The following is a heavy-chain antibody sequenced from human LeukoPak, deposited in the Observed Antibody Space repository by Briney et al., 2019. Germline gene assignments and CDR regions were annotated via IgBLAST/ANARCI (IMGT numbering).Heavy chain of an antibody. CDR3: ARDPPWGGYYYMDV. CDR2: ISSSSSYI. V-gene: IGHV3-21*01. CDR1: GFTFSSYS. Sequence: GGSLRLSCAASGFTFSSYSMNWVRQAPGKGLEWVSSISSSSSYIYYADSVKGRFTISRDNAKNSLYLQMNSLRAEDTAVYYCARDPPWGGYYYMDVWGKGTTVTVSS. J-gene: IGHJ6*03. D-gene: IGHD3-16*01.